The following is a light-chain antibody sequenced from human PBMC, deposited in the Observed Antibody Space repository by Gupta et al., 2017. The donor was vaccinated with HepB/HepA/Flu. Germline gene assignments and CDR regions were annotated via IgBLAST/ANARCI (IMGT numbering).Light chain of an antibody. V-gene: IGKV1-5*03. Sequence: DSQRTQFPSTLSASVGDRVIITCRASQSISTWLAWYKQKPGKSPKPLIYKASSLESGVPSRFSGSGSGTEFTLTISSLQPDNFATYYCQQYNSSFGQGTKLEIK. CDR1: QSISTW. CDR2: KAS. J-gene: IGKJ2*01. CDR3: QQYNSS.